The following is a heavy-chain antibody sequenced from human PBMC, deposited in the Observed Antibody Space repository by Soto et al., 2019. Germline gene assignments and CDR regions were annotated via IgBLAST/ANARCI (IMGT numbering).Heavy chain of an antibody. Sequence: TSYWISWVRQMLGKGLEWMGRIDPSDSYTNYSPSFQGHVTISADKSISTAYLQWSSLKASDTAMYYCARSSTGTTSTQHDYRGQGTLVTVSS. J-gene: IGHJ4*02. V-gene: IGHV5-10-1*01. CDR1: TSYW. CDR3: ARSSTGTTSTQHDY. CDR2: IDPSDSYT. D-gene: IGHD1-1*01.